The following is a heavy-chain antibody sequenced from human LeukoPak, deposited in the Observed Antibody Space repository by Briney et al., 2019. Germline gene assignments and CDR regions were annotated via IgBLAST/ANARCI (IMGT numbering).Heavy chain of an antibody. D-gene: IGHD6-13*01. CDR1: GYTSTGYY. V-gene: IGHV1-2*06. Sequence: ASVKVSCKASGYTSTGYYMHWVRQAPGQGLEWMGRINPNSGGTNYAQKFQGRVTMTRNTSISTAYMELSSLRSEDTAVYYCARGRYSSSWYTYYYYGMDVWGQGTTVTVSS. CDR2: INPNSGGT. CDR3: ARGRYSSSWYTYYYYGMDV. J-gene: IGHJ6*02.